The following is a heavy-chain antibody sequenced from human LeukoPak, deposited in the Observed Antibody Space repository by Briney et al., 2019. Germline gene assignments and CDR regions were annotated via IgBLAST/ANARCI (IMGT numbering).Heavy chain of an antibody. CDR3: ARAPGGNPTGVTV. V-gene: IGHV1-69*04. CDR2: IIPILGIA. J-gene: IGHJ4*02. D-gene: IGHD3-10*01. Sequence: ASVKVSCKASGGTFSSYAISWVRQAPGQGLEWMGRIIPILGIANYAQKFQGRVTITADKSTSTAYMELSSLRSEDTAVYYCARAPGGNPTGVTVWGQGTLVTASS. CDR1: GGTFSSYA.